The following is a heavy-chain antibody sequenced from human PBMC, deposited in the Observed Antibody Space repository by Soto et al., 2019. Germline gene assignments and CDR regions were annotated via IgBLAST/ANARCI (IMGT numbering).Heavy chain of an antibody. Sequence: PSETLSLTCAVHGGSFSGFYWTWIRQPPEKGLEWIGEINHSGSSNYNPPLKSRVTMSLDTSRNQFSLSLNSVTAADTAVYYCARMAGPWYFDLWGRGTLVTVSS. J-gene: IGHJ2*01. CDR3: ARMAGPWYFDL. CDR1: GGSFSGFY. CDR2: INHSGSS. V-gene: IGHV4-34*01.